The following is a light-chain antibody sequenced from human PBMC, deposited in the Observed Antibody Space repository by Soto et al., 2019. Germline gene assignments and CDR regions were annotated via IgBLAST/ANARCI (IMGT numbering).Light chain of an antibody. J-gene: IGLJ3*02. CDR3: AAWDDSLNALV. CDR1: SSNIGSNA. CDR2: TNN. V-gene: IGLV1-44*01. Sequence: QSVLTQPPSASGTPGQRVTISCSGASSNIGSNAVNWYQQLPGTAPPLLIYTNNERPSAVPHRFSGSKSGSSASLAITGLQSEDEADYHCAAWDDSLNALVFGGGTKLTVL.